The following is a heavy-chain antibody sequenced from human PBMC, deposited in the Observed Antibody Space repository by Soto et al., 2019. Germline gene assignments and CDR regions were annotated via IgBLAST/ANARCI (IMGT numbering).Heavy chain of an antibody. D-gene: IGHD3-3*01. CDR3: ARGGGVGVAGSAAFDM. CDR1: GYPVTAYY. J-gene: IGHJ3*02. V-gene: IGHV1-2*02. CDR2: INPATGAA. Sequence: QLHLVQSGAVVKKPGASVTVSCSASGYPVTAYYMHWVRQAPGRGLEWMGGINPATGAAKYTQTFQGRVTMTREPSTGTVFMELRGLTSEDPAVFSCARGGGVGVAGSAAFDMWGQGTLVTVSS.